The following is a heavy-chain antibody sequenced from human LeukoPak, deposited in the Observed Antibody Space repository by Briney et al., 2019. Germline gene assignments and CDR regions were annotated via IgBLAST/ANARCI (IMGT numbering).Heavy chain of an antibody. V-gene: IGHV1-46*01. D-gene: IGHD3-9*01. CDR1: GYSFTNYY. CDR3: ARDQGLTGYFDY. J-gene: IGHJ4*02. Sequence: PVGSVQFSCQTSGYSFTNYYMHWVRQAPGQGLEWMGIINPSGGSTNYAQKFQGRVTMTRDTSTSTVYMQLSSLRSEDTAVYYCARDQGLTGYFDYWGQGTLVTVSS. CDR2: INPSGGST.